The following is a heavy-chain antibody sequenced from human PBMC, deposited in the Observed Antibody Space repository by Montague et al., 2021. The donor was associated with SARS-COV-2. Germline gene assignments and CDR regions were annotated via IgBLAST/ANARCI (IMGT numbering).Heavy chain of an antibody. J-gene: IGHJ4*02. CDR3: ASTGSFDKKDIVGTICGGDCYSVDY. Sequence: SETLSLTCTVSGGSISSSSYYWGWIRQPPGKGLEWIGSIYYSGSTYYNPSLKSRLTISVDTSKNQFSLKLSSVTAADTAVYYGASTGSFDKKDIVGTICGGDCYSVDYWGQGTLVTVSS. CDR1: GGSISSSSYY. D-gene: IGHD2-21*02. CDR2: IYYSGST. V-gene: IGHV4-39*01.